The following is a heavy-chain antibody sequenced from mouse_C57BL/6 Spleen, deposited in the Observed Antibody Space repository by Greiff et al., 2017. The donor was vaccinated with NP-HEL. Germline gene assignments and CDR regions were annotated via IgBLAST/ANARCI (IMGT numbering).Heavy chain of an antibody. D-gene: IGHD1-1*01. CDR2: IWSGGST. CDR3: ARNYSPFTTVVAMDY. CDR1: GFSLTSYG. V-gene: IGHV2-2*01. J-gene: IGHJ2*01. Sequence: QVQLQQSGPGLVQPSQSLSITCTVSGFSLTSYGVHWVRPSPGKGLEWLGVIWSGGSTDYNAAFISRLSISKDNSKSQVFFKMNSLQADDTAIYYCARNYSPFTTVVAMDYWGQGTTLTVSS.